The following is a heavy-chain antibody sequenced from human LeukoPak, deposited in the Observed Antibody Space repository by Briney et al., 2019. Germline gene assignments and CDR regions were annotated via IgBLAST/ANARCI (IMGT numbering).Heavy chain of an antibody. J-gene: IGHJ4*02. CDR3: AKMGAPSRSSRFAFDY. Sequence: PGGSLRLSCAASGFTFSSYAMSWVRQAPGKGLEWVSAISGSGGSTYYADSVKGRFTISRDNSKNTLYLQMNSLRAEDTAVYYCAKMGAPSRSSRFAFDYWGQGTLVTVSS. CDR1: GFTFSSYA. CDR2: ISGSGGST. V-gene: IGHV3-23*01. D-gene: IGHD6-13*01.